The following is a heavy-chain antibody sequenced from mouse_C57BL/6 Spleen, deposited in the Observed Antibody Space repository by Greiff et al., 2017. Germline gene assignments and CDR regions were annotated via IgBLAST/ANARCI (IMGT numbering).Heavy chain of an antibody. V-gene: IGHV1-42*01. CDR2: INPSTGGT. CDR3: ARSGRPYYAMGY. D-gene: IGHD1-3*01. J-gene: IGHJ4*01. CDR1: GYSFTGYY. Sequence: VQLQQSGPELVKPGASVKISCKASGYSFTGYYMNWVKQSPEKSLEWIGEINPSTGGTTYNQKFKAKATLTVDKSSSTAYMQLKSLTSEDSAVYYCARSGRPYYAMGYWGQGTSVTVAS.